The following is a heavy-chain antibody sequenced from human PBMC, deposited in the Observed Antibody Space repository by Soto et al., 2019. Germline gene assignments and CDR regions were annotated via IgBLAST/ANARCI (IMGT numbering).Heavy chain of an antibody. D-gene: IGHD3-3*01. Sequence: QVQLVESGGGVVQPGKSLRLSCVASQFTFGSYTMHWVRQAPGKGLEWLAIISYDAKNINYADSVAGRFSISRDNSKNTLDLQMQSLRPEDTALYVWARAPRYHVFWSQMDVCGQGTTVTVSS. J-gene: IGHJ6*02. CDR2: ISYDAKNI. CDR3: ARAPRYHVFWSQMDV. CDR1: QFTFGSYT. V-gene: IGHV3-30*04.